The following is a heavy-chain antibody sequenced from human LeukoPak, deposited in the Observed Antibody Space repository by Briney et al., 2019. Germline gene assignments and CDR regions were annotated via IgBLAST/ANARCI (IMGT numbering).Heavy chain of an antibody. CDR3: AREDISWFDP. J-gene: IGHJ5*02. Sequence: GGSLRLSCAASGFTFSSFWMIWVRQAPGKGLEWVSSISSSSSYIYYADSVKGRFTISRDNAKNSLYLQMNSLRAEDTAVYYCAREDISWFDPWGQGTLVTVSS. CDR1: GFTFSSFW. D-gene: IGHD2-15*01. CDR2: ISSSSSYI. V-gene: IGHV3-21*01.